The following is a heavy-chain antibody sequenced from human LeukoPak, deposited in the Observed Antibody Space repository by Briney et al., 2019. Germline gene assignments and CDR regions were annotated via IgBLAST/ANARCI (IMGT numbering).Heavy chain of an antibody. Sequence: GASVKVSCKASGYTFTGYYMHGVRQAPGQGREWMGWINPNSGGTNYAQKFQGRVTMTRDTSISTAYMELSRLRSDDTAVYYCARDLQAAAGSYWGQGTLVTVSS. CDR2: INPNSGGT. J-gene: IGHJ4*02. CDR3: ARDLQAAAGSY. CDR1: GYTFTGYY. V-gene: IGHV1-2*02. D-gene: IGHD6-13*01.